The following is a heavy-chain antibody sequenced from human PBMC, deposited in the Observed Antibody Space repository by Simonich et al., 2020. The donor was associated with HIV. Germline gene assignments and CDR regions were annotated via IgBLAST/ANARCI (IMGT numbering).Heavy chain of an antibody. Sequence: QVHLQQWGAGLLKPSETLSLTCAVYGGSFSGYYWNWIRQPPGKGLEWIGEINHSGSNNYNPALKSRVTISVDTSKKQISLKVRSVTAADTAVYYCARRSGYALDYWGQGTLVTVSS. V-gene: IGHV4-34*01. J-gene: IGHJ4*02. D-gene: IGHD5-12*01. CDR1: GGSFSGYY. CDR2: INHSGSN. CDR3: ARRSGYALDY.